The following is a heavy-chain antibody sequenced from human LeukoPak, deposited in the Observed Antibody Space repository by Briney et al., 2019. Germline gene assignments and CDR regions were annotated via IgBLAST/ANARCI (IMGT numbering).Heavy chain of an antibody. Sequence: GGSLRLSCAASGFTFSSYGMHWVRQAPGKGLEWVAVISYDGSNKYYADSVKGRFTISRDNSKNTLYLQMNSLRAEDTAVYYCAKGPPDDYGLALNWGQGTLVTVSS. D-gene: IGHD4/OR15-4a*01. CDR2: ISYDGSNK. J-gene: IGHJ4*02. CDR3: AKGPPDDYGLALN. V-gene: IGHV3-30*18. CDR1: GFTFSSYG.